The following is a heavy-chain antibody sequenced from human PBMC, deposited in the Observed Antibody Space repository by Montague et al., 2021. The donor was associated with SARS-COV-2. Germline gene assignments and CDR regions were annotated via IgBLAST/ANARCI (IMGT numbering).Heavy chain of an antibody. CDR2: IYYSGST. J-gene: IGHJ4*02. Sequence: SETLSLTCTVSGGSISSYYWSWIRQPPGKGLKWIGYIYYSGSTNYNPSLKSPVTISVDTSKNQFSLKLSSVIAADTAVYYCARGDVEMATIKSGGPFYHFDYWGQGTLVTVSS. V-gene: IGHV4-59*13. CDR3: ARGDVEMATIKSGGPFYHFDY. CDR1: GGSISSYY. D-gene: IGHD5-24*01.